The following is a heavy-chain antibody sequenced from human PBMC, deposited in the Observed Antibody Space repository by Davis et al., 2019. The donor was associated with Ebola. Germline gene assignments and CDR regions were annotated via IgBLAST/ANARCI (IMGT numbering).Heavy chain of an antibody. CDR1: GYSISSGYY. Sequence: PSETLFLTCTVSGYSISSGYYWGWIRQPPGKGLEWIGSIYHSGSTYYNPSLKSRVTISVDTSKNQFSLKLSSVTAADTAVYYCARESVTMIVVGTLGRDAFDIWGQGTMVTVSS. J-gene: IGHJ3*02. D-gene: IGHD3-22*01. V-gene: IGHV4-38-2*02. CDR2: IYHSGST. CDR3: ARESVTMIVVGTLGRDAFDI.